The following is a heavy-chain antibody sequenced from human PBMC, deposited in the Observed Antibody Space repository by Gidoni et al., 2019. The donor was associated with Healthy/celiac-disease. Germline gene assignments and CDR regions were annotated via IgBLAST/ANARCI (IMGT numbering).Heavy chain of an antibody. Sequence: QVQLVQSGAEVKKPGSSVKVPCTASGGTCSSYAISWVRQAPGQGLEWMGGIIPIFGTANYAQKFQGRVTITADESTSTAYMELSSLRSEDTAVYYCARTGAYGDCFDYWGQGTLVTVSS. D-gene: IGHD4-17*01. CDR3: ARTGAYGDCFDY. J-gene: IGHJ4*02. CDR1: GGTCSSYA. V-gene: IGHV1-69*01. CDR2: IIPIFGTA.